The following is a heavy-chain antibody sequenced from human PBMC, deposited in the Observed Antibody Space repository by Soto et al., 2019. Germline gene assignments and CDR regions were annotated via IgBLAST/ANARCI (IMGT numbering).Heavy chain of an antibody. J-gene: IGHJ4*02. CDR1: GYNISSYD. D-gene: IGHD3-9*01. CDR3: ARAAYSSRWFLSH. Sequence: QVQLVQSGPEVKKPGASVKVSCKASGYNISSYDIIWVRQAAGQGLEWMGWMDPNRGHSDSVQNFRGRVTMTTNISSNTAYMELSGLRSDDTGVYYCARAAYSSRWFLSHWAQGTLVTVSS. CDR2: MDPNRGHS. V-gene: IGHV1-8*01.